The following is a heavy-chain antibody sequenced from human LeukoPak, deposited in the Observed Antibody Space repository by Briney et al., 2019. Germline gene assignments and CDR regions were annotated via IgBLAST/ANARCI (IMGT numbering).Heavy chain of an antibody. V-gene: IGHV1-2*02. CDR3: ASISIAAAVDFDY. J-gene: IGHJ4*02. Sequence: ASVKVSCKASGYTFTGYYMHWVRQAPGQGLEWMGWINPNSGGTNYAQKFQGRVTMTRDTSISTAYMELSRLRSDDTAVYYCASISIAAAVDFDYWGQGTLVTVSS. D-gene: IGHD6-13*01. CDR1: GYTFTGYY. CDR2: INPNSGGT.